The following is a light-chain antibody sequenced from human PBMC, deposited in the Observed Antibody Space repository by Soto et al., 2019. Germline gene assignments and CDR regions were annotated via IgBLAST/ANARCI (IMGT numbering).Light chain of an antibody. CDR3: QQYYSTPLT. CDR2: WAS. V-gene: IGKV4-1*01. Sequence: DIVMTQSPDSLAVSLGERATINCKSSQSVLYSSNNKNYLAWYQQKPGQPPKLLIYWASTRESGVPDRFSGSGSGTDFTPTISNLQAEDVAVYYCQQYYSTPLTFGQGSKVEIK. J-gene: IGKJ1*01. CDR1: QSVLYSSNNKNY.